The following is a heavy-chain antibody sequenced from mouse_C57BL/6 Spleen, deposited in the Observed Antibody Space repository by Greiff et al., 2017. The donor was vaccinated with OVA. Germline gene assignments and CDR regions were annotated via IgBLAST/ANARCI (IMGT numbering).Heavy chain of an antibody. D-gene: IGHD1-1*01. CDR2: IDPANGNT. V-gene: IGHV14-3*01. CDR1: GFNIKNTY. Sequence: DVKLQESVAELVRPGASVKLSCTASGFNIKNTYMHWVKQRPEQGLEWIGRIDPANGNTKYAPKFQGKATITADTSSNTAYLQLSSLTSEDTAIYYCARDYGSSYYAMDYWGQGTSVTVSS. J-gene: IGHJ4*01. CDR3: ARDYGSSYYAMDY.